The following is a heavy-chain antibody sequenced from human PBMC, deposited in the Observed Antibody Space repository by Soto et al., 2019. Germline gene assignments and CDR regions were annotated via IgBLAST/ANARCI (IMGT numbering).Heavy chain of an antibody. V-gene: IGHV3-53*01. CDR2: IYSGGST. Sequence: GGSLRLSCAASGFTVSSNYMSWVRQAPGKGLEWVSVIYSGGSTYYADSVKGRFTISRDNSKNTLYLQMNSLRAEDTAVYYCASPGKWLLPLDYWGQGTLVTVSS. D-gene: IGHD3-22*01. CDR1: GFTVSSNY. J-gene: IGHJ4*02. CDR3: ASPGKWLLPLDY.